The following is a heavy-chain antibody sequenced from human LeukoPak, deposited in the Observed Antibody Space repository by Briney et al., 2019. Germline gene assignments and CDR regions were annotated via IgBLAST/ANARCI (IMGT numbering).Heavy chain of an antibody. CDR3: ARRRWGYGSGSYDY. CDR2: IYYSGST. V-gene: IGHV4-39*07. D-gene: IGHD3-10*01. CDR1: GGSISSSSYY. J-gene: IGHJ4*02. Sequence: SETLSLTCTVSGGSISSSSYYWGRIRQPPGKGLEWIGSIYYSGSTYYNPSLKSRVTISVDTSKKQFSLKLSSVTAADTAVYYCARRRWGYGSGSYDYWGQGTLVTVSS.